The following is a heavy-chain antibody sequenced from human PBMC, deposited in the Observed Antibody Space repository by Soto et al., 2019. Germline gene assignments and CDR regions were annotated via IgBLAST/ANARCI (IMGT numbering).Heavy chain of an antibody. CDR1: GDSVSSNSAA. D-gene: IGHD3-3*01. Sequence: SQTLSLTCAISGDSVSSNSAAWNWIRQSPSRGLEWLGRTYCRSKWYNDYAVSVKSRITINPDTSKNQFSLQLNSVTPEDTAVYYCARETLRLFSYDFWSGYPRVSYGMDVWGQGTTVTVSS. CDR3: ARETLRLFSYDFWSGYPRVSYGMDV. CDR2: TYCRSKWYN. J-gene: IGHJ6*02. V-gene: IGHV6-1*01.